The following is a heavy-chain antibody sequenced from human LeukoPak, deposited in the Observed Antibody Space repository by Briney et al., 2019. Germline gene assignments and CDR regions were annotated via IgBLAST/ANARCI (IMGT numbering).Heavy chain of an antibody. Sequence: PGGSLRLSCAASGFTFSSYAMSWVRQAPGKGLEWVSAISGSGGSTYYADSVKGRFTISRDNSKNTLYLQMNSLRADDTAVYYCARRPWDYYYYMDVWGKGTTVTVSS. CDR3: ARRPWDYYYYMDV. CDR1: GFTFSSYA. V-gene: IGHV3-23*01. J-gene: IGHJ6*03. CDR2: ISGSGGST. D-gene: IGHD6-6*01.